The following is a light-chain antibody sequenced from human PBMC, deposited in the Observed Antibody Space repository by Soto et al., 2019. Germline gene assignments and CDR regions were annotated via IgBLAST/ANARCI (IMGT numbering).Light chain of an antibody. V-gene: IGLV3-21*04. J-gene: IGLJ7*01. CDR2: YDS. CDR3: QVWDSSSDHPHAV. CDR1: NIGSKS. Sequence: SYELTQPPSVSVAPGKTARITCGGNNIGSKSVHWYQQKPGQAPVVVIYYDSDRPSGIPERFSGSNSGNTATLTISRVEAGDEPDYYCQVWDSSSDHPHAVFGGGTQLTVL.